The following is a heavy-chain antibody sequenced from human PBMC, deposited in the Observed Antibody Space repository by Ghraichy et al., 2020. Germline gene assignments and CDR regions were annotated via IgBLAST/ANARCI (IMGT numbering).Heavy chain of an antibody. D-gene: IGHD3-10*01. J-gene: IGHJ3*01. CDR2: LGADGRST. CDR1: EFTFDGYP. CDR3: AKEGGRLGEGAFDV. Sequence: LSLTCAVSEFTFDGYPMTWVRQAPGKGLGWVSTLGADGRSTFYADSVKGRFTISRDKSKRTMYLQMNSLRADDTAVYYCAKEGGRLGEGAFDVWGQGTKVTVSS. V-gene: IGHV3-23*01.